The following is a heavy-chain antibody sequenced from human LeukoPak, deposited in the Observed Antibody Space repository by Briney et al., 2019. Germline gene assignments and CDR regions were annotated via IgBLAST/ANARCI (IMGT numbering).Heavy chain of an antibody. Sequence: GGSLRLSCAASGFTVSSNYMSWVRQAPGKGLEWVSVIYSGGSTYYADSVKGRFTISRDNSKNTLYLQMNSLRAEDTAVYYCGRAAAGISFDYWGQGTLVTVSS. CDR2: IYSGGST. CDR1: GFTVSSNY. J-gene: IGHJ4*02. D-gene: IGHD6-13*01. CDR3: GRAAAGISFDY. V-gene: IGHV3-53*01.